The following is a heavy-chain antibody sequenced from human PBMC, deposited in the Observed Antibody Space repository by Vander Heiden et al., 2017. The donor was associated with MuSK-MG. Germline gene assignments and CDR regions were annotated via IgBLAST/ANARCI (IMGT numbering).Heavy chain of an antibody. D-gene: IGHD6-19*01. CDR3: ARDLSSGWGYYFDY. J-gene: IGHJ4*02. CDR2: IYSGGST. V-gene: IGHV3-53*01. CDR1: GFTVSNTY. Sequence: EVQLVESGGGLVQPGGSLRLSCAVSGFTVSNTYVAWVRQAPGKGPEWVSIIYSGGSTYYADSVKGRFTISKDTSKNTVNLLMNSLRVDDTAVYYCARDLSSGWGYYFDYWGQGTLVTVSS.